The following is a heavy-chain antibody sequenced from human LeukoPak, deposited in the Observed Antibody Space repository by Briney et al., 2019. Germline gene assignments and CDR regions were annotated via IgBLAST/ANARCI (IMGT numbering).Heavy chain of an antibody. Sequence: SGTLSLTCAVYGGSFNGYYWSWIRQPPGKGLEWIGEINHSGSTNYNPSLMSRVTISVDTSKNQFSLKLSSVSAADTAVYYCARMGEDIVVVPAALNPVRVSVLDYWGQGTLVTVSS. CDR2: INHSGST. D-gene: IGHD2-2*01. V-gene: IGHV4-34*01. J-gene: IGHJ4*02. CDR1: GGSFNGYY. CDR3: ARMGEDIVVVPAALNPVRVSVLDY.